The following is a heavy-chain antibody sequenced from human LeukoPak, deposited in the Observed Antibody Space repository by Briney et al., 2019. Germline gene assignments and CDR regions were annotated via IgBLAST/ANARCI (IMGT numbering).Heavy chain of an antibody. CDR2: ISAYNGKT. J-gene: IGHJ5*02. D-gene: IGHD6-13*01. Sequence: ASVKVSCKASGYTFTSYGISWVRQAPGQGLEWMGWISAYNGKTNYAQKLQGRVTMTTDTSTSTAYMELRSLRSDDTAVCYCARGFVAAAGTVKVGRNWFDPWGQGTLVTVSS. V-gene: IGHV1-18*01. CDR3: ARGFVAAAGTVKVGRNWFDP. CDR1: GYTFTSYG.